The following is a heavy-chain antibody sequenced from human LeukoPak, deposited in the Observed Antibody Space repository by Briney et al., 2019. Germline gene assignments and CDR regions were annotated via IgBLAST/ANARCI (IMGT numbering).Heavy chain of an antibody. V-gene: IGHV3-7*01. J-gene: IGHJ5*02. Sequence: GGSLRLSCAASGFTFSSYWMSWVRQAPGKGLEWVANINQDGSEKYYVDSVKGRFTISRDNAKNSLYLQMNSLRAEDTAVYYCAREGCSGGSCYHNWFDPWGQGTPVTVSS. D-gene: IGHD2-15*01. CDR1: GFTFSSYW. CDR3: AREGCSGGSCYHNWFDP. CDR2: INQDGSEK.